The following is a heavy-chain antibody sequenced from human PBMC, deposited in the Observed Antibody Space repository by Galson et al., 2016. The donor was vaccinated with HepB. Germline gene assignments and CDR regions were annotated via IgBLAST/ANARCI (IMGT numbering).Heavy chain of an antibody. D-gene: IGHD3-3*02. CDR3: ARVGAFMEWSLGY. V-gene: IGHV3-74*01. Sequence: SLRLSCAASGFTFSSYWMHWVRQAPGKGLVWVSRINSDGSSTSYADSVKGRFAISRDNAKNTLYLQMNSLRAEDTAVYYCARVGAFMEWSLGYWGQGTLVTVSS. CDR2: INSDGSST. J-gene: IGHJ4*02. CDR1: GFTFSSYW.